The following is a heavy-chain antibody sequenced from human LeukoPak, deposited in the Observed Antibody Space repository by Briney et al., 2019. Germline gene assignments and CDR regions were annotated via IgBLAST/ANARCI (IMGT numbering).Heavy chain of an antibody. CDR3: ARVEAYCGGDCYFDY. J-gene: IGHJ4*02. V-gene: IGHV1-46*01. CDR1: GYTFTSYY. D-gene: IGHD2-21*02. CDR2: INPSGGST. Sequence: ASVKVSCKASGYTFTSYYMHWVRQAPGQGLEWMGIINPSGGSTSYAQRFQGRVTMTRDTSTSTVYMELSSLRSEDTAVYYCARVEAYCGGDCYFDYWGQGTLVTVSS.